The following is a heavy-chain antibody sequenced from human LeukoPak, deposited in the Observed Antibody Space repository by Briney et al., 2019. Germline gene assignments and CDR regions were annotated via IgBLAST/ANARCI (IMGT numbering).Heavy chain of an antibody. CDR2: IHHSGDS. V-gene: IGHV4-59*08. Sequence: PSETLSLTCTVSGASVSGVYWSWIRQPPGKGLEWIGYIHHSGDSNCNPSLKSRVTVSLDTSKNQVSLRLTSVTAADTAVYYCARHPFATPFDFWGRGTLVTVSS. CDR3: ARHPFATPFDF. CDR1: GASVSGVY. D-gene: IGHD2-15*01. J-gene: IGHJ4*02.